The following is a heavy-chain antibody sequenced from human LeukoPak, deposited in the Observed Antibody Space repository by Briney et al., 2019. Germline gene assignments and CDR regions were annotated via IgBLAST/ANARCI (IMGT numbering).Heavy chain of an antibody. CDR2: ISSSSSII. D-gene: IGHD1-14*01. Sequence: GGSLRLSCAASGFSFSSYGLHWVRQAPGKGLEWISYISSSSSIIYYAHSVKGRFTISRDIAKNSLYLQMNSLRDEDTAVYYCARDGNPFDYWGQGTLVTVSS. CDR3: ARDGNPFDY. CDR1: GFSFSSYG. J-gene: IGHJ4*02. V-gene: IGHV3-48*02.